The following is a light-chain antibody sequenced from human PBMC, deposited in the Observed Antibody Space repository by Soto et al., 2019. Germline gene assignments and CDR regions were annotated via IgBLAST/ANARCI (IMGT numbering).Light chain of an antibody. CDR2: AAS. V-gene: IGKV1-39*01. CDR1: DNIGSN. Sequence: DIQLTQSPASLSASVGDRVTITCRASDNIGSNLTWYQHQTGTAPKLLIYAASSLQGGVPSRFSGSGYGTQFTLTISGRQTEDFATYYCQQSYKILTFGGGTWVDI. CDR3: QQSYKILT. J-gene: IGKJ4*01.